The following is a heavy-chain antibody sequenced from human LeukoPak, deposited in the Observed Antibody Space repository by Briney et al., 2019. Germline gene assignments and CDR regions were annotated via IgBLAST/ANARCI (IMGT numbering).Heavy chain of an antibody. CDR1: GFTFSNAW. Sequence: PGGSLRLSCAASGFTFSNAWMSWVRQAPGKGLEWVSAISGSGGSTYYADSVKGRFTISRDNSKNTPYLQMNSLRAEDTAVYYCAKDLTVTATDYFDYWGQGTLVTVSS. J-gene: IGHJ4*02. D-gene: IGHD2-21*02. V-gene: IGHV3-23*01. CDR3: AKDLTVTATDYFDY. CDR2: ISGSGGST.